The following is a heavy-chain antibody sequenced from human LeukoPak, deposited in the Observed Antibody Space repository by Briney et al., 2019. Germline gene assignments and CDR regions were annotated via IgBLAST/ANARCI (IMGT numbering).Heavy chain of an antibody. CDR1: GGSISSSSYY. J-gene: IGHJ4*02. V-gene: IGHV4-39*01. D-gene: IGHD3-22*01. CDR2: IYYSGST. CDR3: ARRAWHDSSGLKDH. Sequence: PSEPLSLTCTVSGGSISSSSYYWGWIRQPPGKGLEWIGSIYYSGSTYYNPSLKSRVTISVDTSKNQFSLKLSSVTAADTAVYYCARRAWHDSSGLKDHWGQGTLVTVSS.